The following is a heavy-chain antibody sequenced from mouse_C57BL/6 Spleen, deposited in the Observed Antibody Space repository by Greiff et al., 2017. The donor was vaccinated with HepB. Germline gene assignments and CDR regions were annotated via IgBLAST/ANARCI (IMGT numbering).Heavy chain of an antibody. Sequence: LQQPGAELVKPGASVKMSCKASGYTFTSYWITWVKQRPGQGLEWIGDIYPGSGSTNYNEKFKSKAKLTVDTSSSTAYMQLSSLTSEYSAVYYCAREDPYYGSSHYFDYWGQGTTLTVSS. CDR3: AREDPYYGSSHYFDY. J-gene: IGHJ2*01. CDR1: GYTFTSYW. V-gene: IGHV1-55*01. D-gene: IGHD1-1*01. CDR2: IYPGSGST.